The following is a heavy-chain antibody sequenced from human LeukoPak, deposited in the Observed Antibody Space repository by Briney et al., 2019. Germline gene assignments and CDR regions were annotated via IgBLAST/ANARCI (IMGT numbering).Heavy chain of an antibody. Sequence: PSQTLSLTCTVSGGSISSGSYYWSWIRQPAGKGLEWIGRIYTSGSTNYNPSLKSRVTISVDTSKNQFSLKLSSVTAADTAVYYRARAGGGDTAMVGYWGQGTLVTVSS. V-gene: IGHV4-61*02. D-gene: IGHD5-18*01. CDR2: IYTSGST. J-gene: IGHJ4*02. CDR1: GGSISSGSYY. CDR3: ARAGGGDTAMVGY.